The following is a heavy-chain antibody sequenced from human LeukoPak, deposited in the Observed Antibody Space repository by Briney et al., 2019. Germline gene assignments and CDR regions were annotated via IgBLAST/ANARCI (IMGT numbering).Heavy chain of an antibody. CDR2: INHSGST. J-gene: IGHJ4*02. D-gene: IGHD6-19*01. CDR1: GGSFSGYY. V-gene: IGHV4-34*01. CDR3: ARQVVAVAGTGYFDY. Sequence: SETLSLTCAVYGGSFSGYYWTWIRQPPGKGLEWIGEINHSGSTNYNPSLKSRVTISVDTSKNQFSLNLSSVTAADAAVYFCARQVVAVAGTGYFDYWGQGTLVTVSS.